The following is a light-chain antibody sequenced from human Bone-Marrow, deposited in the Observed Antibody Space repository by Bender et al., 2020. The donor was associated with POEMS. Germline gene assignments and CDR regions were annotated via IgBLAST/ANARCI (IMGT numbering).Light chain of an antibody. CDR3: CSLAEFSTLL. Sequence: QSVLIQPPSASGTPGQRVTISCAGSMSNIGSKNVNWYQQVPGTTPKLLIFTNDQRPSGVPYRFSGSKSDNTASLTISGLQAEDEADYYCCSLAEFSTLLFGGGTKLTVL. J-gene: IGLJ3*02. CDR1: MSNIGSKN. CDR2: TND. V-gene: IGLV1-44*01.